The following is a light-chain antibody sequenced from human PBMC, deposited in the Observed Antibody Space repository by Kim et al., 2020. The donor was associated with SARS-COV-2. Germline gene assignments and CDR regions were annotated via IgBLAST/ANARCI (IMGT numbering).Light chain of an antibody. J-gene: IGLJ2*01. CDR1: SLRSYY. Sequence: SSELTQDPAVSVALGQTVRITCQGDSLRSYYATWYQQKPGQAPKLVIYGKNSRPSGIPDRFSGSSSGNTASLTITGTQAGDEADYYCNSRDSNANVVFGGGTQLTVL. CDR2: GKN. V-gene: IGLV3-19*01. CDR3: NSRDSNANVV.